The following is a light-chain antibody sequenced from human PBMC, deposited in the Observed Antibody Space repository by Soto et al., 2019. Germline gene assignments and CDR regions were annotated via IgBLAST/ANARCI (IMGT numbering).Light chain of an antibody. CDR1: QSVSSN. CDR2: GAS. V-gene: IGKV3-15*01. J-gene: IGKJ1*01. CDR3: QQYNNWPPGA. Sequence: EIVMTQSPATLSVSPGERATLSCRASQSVSSNLAWYQQKPGQAPRLLIYGASTRAAGIPARFSGSGSGTEFTLTISSLQSEDFAVYYCQQYNNWPPGAFGQGTKVAIK.